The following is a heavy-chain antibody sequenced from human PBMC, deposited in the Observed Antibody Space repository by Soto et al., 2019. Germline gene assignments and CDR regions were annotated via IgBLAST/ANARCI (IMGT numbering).Heavy chain of an antibody. CDR1: GYSFTTYW. CDR2: IDPSDSYA. D-gene: IGHD5-12*01. Sequence: PGESLKISCKVSGYSFTTYWITWVRQVPGKGLEWMGRIDPSDSYANYSPSFQGHVTMSADKSISTAYLQWSSLKASDTAMYYCGRVRVDKAEGWFDPWGQGTLVTVSS. J-gene: IGHJ5*02. CDR3: GRVRVDKAEGWFDP. V-gene: IGHV5-10-1*01.